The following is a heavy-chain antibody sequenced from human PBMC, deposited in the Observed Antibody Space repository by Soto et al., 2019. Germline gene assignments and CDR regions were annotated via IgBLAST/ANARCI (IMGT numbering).Heavy chain of an antibody. D-gene: IGHD5-18*01. CDR3: ARDYRLKVDVSMVDH. CDR1: GFTFSKYG. Sequence: QLQLVESGGGVVQPGRSLRLSCAASGFTFSKYGMHWVRQSPGKGLEWVALIWSDGSNKYYADSVKGRFTVSRDNSKNTLYLQMNTLRAEDTALYYCARDYRLKVDVSMVDHWGQGTLVTVSP. J-gene: IGHJ4*02. V-gene: IGHV3-33*01. CDR2: IWSDGSNK.